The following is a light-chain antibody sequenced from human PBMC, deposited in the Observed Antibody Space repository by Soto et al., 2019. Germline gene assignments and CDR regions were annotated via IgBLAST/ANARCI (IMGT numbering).Light chain of an antibody. Sequence: DIQMTQSPSSLSASVGDRVTITCRASQGISNYLAWYQQKPGKVPKLLIYAASTLQSGVPSRFSGSGSGTDFTRTISSLQPEDVAIYYCQKYNNAPPWTLGQGTKVEIK. V-gene: IGKV1-27*01. CDR2: AAS. J-gene: IGKJ1*01. CDR1: QGISNY. CDR3: QKYNNAPPWT.